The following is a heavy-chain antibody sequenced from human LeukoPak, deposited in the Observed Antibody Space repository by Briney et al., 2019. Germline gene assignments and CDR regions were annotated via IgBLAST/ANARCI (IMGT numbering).Heavy chain of an antibody. CDR1: GFTFSSYA. V-gene: IGHV3-64*01. CDR2: ISSNGGST. D-gene: IGHD6-19*01. Sequence: GGSLRLSCAASGFTFSSYAMHWVRQAPGKGLEYVSAISSNGGSTYYANSVKGRFTISRDNSKNTLYLQMGSLRAEDMAVYYCAKDRPGYSSGWANWFDPWGQGTLVTVSS. J-gene: IGHJ5*02. CDR3: AKDRPGYSSGWANWFDP.